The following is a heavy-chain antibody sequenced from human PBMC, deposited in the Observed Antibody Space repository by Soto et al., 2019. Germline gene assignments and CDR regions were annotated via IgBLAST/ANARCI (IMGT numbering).Heavy chain of an antibody. J-gene: IGHJ3*02. V-gene: IGHV1-46*01. D-gene: IGHD2-15*01. CDR2: INPSGGST. Sequence: QVQLVQSGAEVKRPGASVKVSCKASGYTFTNYYMHWVRQAPGQGLEWMGIINPSGGSTSYAQKFQGRITMTRDTSTSTVYMELSSLRSEDTAVYYCAREPIVVVVAATSEAFDIWGQGTIVTVSS. CDR1: GYTFTNYY. CDR3: AREPIVVVVAATSEAFDI.